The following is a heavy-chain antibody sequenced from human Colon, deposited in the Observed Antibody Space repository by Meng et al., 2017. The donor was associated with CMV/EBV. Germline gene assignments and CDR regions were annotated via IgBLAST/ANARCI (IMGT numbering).Heavy chain of an antibody. CDR3: ARDPFQAHLLDDFLDS. V-gene: IGHV3-7*01. J-gene: IGHJ4*02. CDR2: IKQNGRET. D-gene: IGHD3-3*01. Sequence: LSLTCAASGFTFSSHWMHWVRQAPGKGLEWVANIKQNGRETSYVDSVKGRFTIARDDAKNSLYLQMDSLRPEDTAVYYCARDPFQAHLLDDFLDSWGQGTLVTVSS. CDR1: GFTFSSHW.